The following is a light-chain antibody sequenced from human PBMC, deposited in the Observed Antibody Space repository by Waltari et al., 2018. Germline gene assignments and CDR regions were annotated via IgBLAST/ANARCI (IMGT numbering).Light chain of an antibody. CDR3: CSYAGAGTGV. CDR2: EVG. CDR1: SGDVGMYNL. Sequence: QSALTQPASVSGSPGQSITLSCTGTSGDVGMYNLVSWYQQHPGKAPKLMIYEVGKRPSGISNRFSGSKSGNTASLTISGLQAEDEADYYCCSYAGAGTGVFGGGTKVTVL. V-gene: IGLV2-23*02. J-gene: IGLJ3*02.